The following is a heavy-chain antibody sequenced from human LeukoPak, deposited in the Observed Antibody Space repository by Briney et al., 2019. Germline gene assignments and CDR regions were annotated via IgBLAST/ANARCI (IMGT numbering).Heavy chain of an antibody. D-gene: IGHD3-22*01. CDR2: IIPIFGTA. Sequence: ASVKVSCKASGYIFTGYYMHWVRQAPGQGLEWMGGIIPIFGTANYAQKFQGRVTITADKSTSTAYMELSSLRSEDTAVYYCARGTYYYDSSGPDPDAFDIWGQGTMVTVSS. V-gene: IGHV1-69*06. J-gene: IGHJ3*02. CDR1: GYIFTGYY. CDR3: ARGTYYYDSSGPDPDAFDI.